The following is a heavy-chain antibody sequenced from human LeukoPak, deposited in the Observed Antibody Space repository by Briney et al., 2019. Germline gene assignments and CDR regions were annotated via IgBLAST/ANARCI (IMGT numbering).Heavy chain of an antibody. CDR1: GYTFTGYY. D-gene: IGHD2-2*01. J-gene: IGHJ5*02. CDR3: AREGCSSTSCYWFDP. CDR2: INPNSGGT. V-gene: IGHV1-2*02. Sequence: SVTVSFKSSGYTFTGYYMHWVRQAPGQGLEWMGWINPNSGGTNYVQKFQDRVTMTRDTSINTAYMELTRLRSDDTAVYYCAREGCSSTSCYWFDPWRQGTLVTASS.